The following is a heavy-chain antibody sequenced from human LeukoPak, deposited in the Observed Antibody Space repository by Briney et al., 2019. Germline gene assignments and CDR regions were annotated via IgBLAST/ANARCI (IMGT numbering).Heavy chain of an antibody. D-gene: IGHD5-24*01. CDR1: GGSISNFNW. V-gene: IGHV4-4*02. J-gene: IGHJ4*02. CDR3: ARELATINGPYFES. Sequence: SETLSLTCSVSGGSISNFNWWNWVRQSPGKGLEWVGQIYHNGITNYNPSLKSRLTISVDKSRNLFSLNLTSVTAADTAVYFCARELATINGPYFESWGQGTLVTVSS. CDR2: IYHNGIT.